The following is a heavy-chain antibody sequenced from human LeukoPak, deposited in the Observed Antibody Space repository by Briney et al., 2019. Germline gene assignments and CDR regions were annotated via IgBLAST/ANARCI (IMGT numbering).Heavy chain of an antibody. J-gene: IGHJ6*02. V-gene: IGHV1-46*01. D-gene: IGHD3-10*01. CDR2: INPSGGST. CDR3: ARPGIEGLYGMDV. CDR1: GYTFTSYY. Sequence: EASVTVSCKASGYTFTSYYMHWVRQAPGQGLEWMGIINPSGGSTSYAQKFQGRVTMTRDTSTSTVYMELSSLRSEDTAVYYCARPGIEGLYGMDVWGQGTTVTVSS.